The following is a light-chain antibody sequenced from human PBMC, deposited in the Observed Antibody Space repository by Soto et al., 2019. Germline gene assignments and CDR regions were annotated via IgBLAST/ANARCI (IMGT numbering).Light chain of an antibody. Sequence: DVVMTQSPLSLPVTLGQPASISCRSSQSLVYSDGIAYLNWFHQRPGQSPRRLIYRASNRDSGVPDRFSGSGSGTDFTRKISRVEAEDVGVYYCMQGTPWPPTFGPGTKVEIK. V-gene: IGKV2-30*01. CDR2: RAS. CDR3: MQGTPWPPT. CDR1: QSLVYSDGIAY. J-gene: IGKJ1*01.